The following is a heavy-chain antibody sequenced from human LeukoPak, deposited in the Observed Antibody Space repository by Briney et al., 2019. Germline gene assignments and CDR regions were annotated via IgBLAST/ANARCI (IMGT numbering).Heavy chain of an antibody. Sequence: SETLSLTCTVSGGSISSSSYYWGWIRQPPGKGLEWIGSIYYSGSTYYNPSLKSRVTISVDTSKNQFSLKLSSVTAADTAVYYCARERGEAYDYVWGSYRYNWFDPWGQGTLVTVSS. V-gene: IGHV4-39*02. CDR3: ARERGEAYDYVWGSYRYNWFDP. J-gene: IGHJ5*02. D-gene: IGHD3-16*02. CDR2: IYYSGST. CDR1: GGSISSSSYY.